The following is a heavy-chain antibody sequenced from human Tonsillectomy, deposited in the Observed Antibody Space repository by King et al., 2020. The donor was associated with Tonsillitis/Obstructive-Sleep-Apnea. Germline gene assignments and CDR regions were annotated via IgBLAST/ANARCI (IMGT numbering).Heavy chain of an antibody. CDR3: ARDSGRCHFDY. CDR1: GFTFSDYY. CDR2: ISSSSSYT. V-gene: IGHV3-11*06. J-gene: IGHJ4*02. Sequence: VQLVESGGGLVKPGGSLRLSCAASGFTFSDYYMSWIRQAPGKGLEWVSCISSSSSYTNYADSVKGRFTISRDNAKNSLYLQMNSLRAEDTAVYYCARDSGRCHFDYWGQGTLVTVSS. D-gene: IGHD1-26*01.